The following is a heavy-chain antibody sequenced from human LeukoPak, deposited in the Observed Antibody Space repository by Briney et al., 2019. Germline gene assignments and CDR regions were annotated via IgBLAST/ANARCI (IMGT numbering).Heavy chain of an antibody. CDR1: GFTFSTYS. Sequence: GGSLRLSCAASGFTFSTYSMNWVRQAPGKGQEWVSYISGTSSLIYYADSVKGRFTISRDNAKNSLYLQMNSLRDEDTAVYYCVRDQFFSFDYWGQGTLVTVSS. J-gene: IGHJ4*02. V-gene: IGHV3-48*02. CDR2: ISGTSSLI. CDR3: VRDQFFSFDY. D-gene: IGHD3-3*01.